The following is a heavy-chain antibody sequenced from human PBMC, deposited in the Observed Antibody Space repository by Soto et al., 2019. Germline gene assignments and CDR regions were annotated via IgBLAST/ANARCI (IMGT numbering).Heavy chain of an antibody. D-gene: IGHD5-18*01. V-gene: IGHV2-70*01. CDR1: GFSLSTSGMC. CDR3: ARIPFVDTAMVSTYYYYYGMDV. J-gene: IGHJ6*02. Sequence: GSGPTLVNPTQTLTLTCTFSGFSLSTSGMCVSWIRQPPGKALEWLALIDWDDDKYYSTSLKTRLTISKDTSKNQVVLTMTNMDPVDTATYYCARIPFVDTAMVSTYYYYYGMDVWGQGTTVTVSS. CDR2: IDWDDDK.